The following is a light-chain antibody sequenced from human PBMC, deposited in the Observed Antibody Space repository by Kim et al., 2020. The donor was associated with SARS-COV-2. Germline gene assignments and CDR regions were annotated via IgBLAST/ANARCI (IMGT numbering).Light chain of an antibody. J-gene: IGKJ2*01. CDR2: KAS. CDR1: QSISSW. V-gene: IGKV1-5*03. CDR3: QQYNSYVYT. Sequence: DIQLTQSPSTLSASVGDRVTITCRASQSISSWLAWYQQKPGKAPKLLIYKASSLESGGPSRFSGSGSGTEFTLTISSLQPDDFATYYCQQYNSYVYTFGQGTKLEI.